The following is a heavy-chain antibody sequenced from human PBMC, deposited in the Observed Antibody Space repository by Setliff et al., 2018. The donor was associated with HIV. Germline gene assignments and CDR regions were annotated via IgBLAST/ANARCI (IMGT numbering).Heavy chain of an antibody. J-gene: IGHJ6*03. CDR1: GYTFTSYY. Sequence: ASVKVSCKASGYTFTSYYMHWVRQAPGQGLEWMGIINPSGGSTSYAQKFQGRVTMTRDTSTSTVYMELSSLRSEDTAVYYCARSGYSGYDYGYYYYYMDVWGKGTTVTVSS. CDR3: ARSGYSGYDYGYYYYYMDV. V-gene: IGHV1-46*01. D-gene: IGHD5-12*01. CDR2: INPSGGST.